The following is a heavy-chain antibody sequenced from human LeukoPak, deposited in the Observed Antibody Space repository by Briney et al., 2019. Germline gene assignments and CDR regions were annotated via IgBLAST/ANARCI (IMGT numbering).Heavy chain of an antibody. D-gene: IGHD3-10*01. CDR1: GGPLSSFY. CDR3: AASGSVERGTFHI. Sequence: PSETLSLTCTAPGGPLSSFYWSWIRQPPGKRLERFGYVYPSGTTNYNPSLKSRVTISIDTSKSQFSLKVTSVTAADTAVYYCAASGSVERGTFHIWGQGTVVTVSS. V-gene: IGHV4-59*01. J-gene: IGHJ3*02. CDR2: VYPSGTT.